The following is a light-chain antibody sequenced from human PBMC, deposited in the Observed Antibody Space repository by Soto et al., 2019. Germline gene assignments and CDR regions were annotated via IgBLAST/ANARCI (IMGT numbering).Light chain of an antibody. Sequence: LAHSRSTLPWCGREFRSLSSRSSQDVGKYLAAYQQNRGQAPRLLISDTSNRASVIPDRFSGSGSGTEFTLSISGLGTADFAVYYCQRRSPWPLLTFGGGTKVDIK. CDR3: QRRSPWPLLT. CDR1: QDVGKY. CDR2: DTS. V-gene: IGKV3-11*01. J-gene: IGKJ4*02.